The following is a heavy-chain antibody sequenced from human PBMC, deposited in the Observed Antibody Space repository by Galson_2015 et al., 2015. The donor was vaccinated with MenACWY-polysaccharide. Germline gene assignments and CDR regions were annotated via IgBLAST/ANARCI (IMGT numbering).Heavy chain of an antibody. J-gene: IGHJ6*02. V-gene: IGHV3-30-3*01. CDR2: ISYDESNK. CDR1: GFTFSSYA. D-gene: IGHD2-2*01. CDR3: ARTYCDRTTCYGMGV. Sequence: SLRLSCAASGFTFSSYAMHWVRQAPGKGLEWVAVISYDESNKYYADSVKDRFTISRDNSKNTLYLQMNSLRAEDTAVYYCARTYCDRTTCYGMGVWGQGTTVTVSS.